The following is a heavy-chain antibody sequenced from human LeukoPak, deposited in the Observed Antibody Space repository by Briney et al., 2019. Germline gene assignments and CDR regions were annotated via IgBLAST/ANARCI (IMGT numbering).Heavy chain of an antibody. V-gene: IGHV3-30*04. Sequence: GGSLRLSCAASGFTFSGSAMHWVRQAPGKGLEWVAVISYDGSNKYYADSVKGRFTISRDNSKNTLYLQMNSLRAEDTAVYYCARDQGEEDYFDYWGQGTLVTVSS. CDR1: GFTFSGSA. J-gene: IGHJ4*02. D-gene: IGHD3-10*01. CDR2: ISYDGSNK. CDR3: ARDQGEEDYFDY.